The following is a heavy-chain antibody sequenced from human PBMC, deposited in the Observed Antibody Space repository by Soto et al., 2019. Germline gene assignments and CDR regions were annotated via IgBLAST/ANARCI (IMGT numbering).Heavy chain of an antibody. CDR2: IIPIFGTA. V-gene: IGHV1-69*13. D-gene: IGHD6-13*01. J-gene: IGHJ6*02. CDR3: ARLIAAAGIPKNYGMDV. CDR1: GGTFSSYA. Sequence: ASVKVSCKASGGTFSSYAISWVRQAPGQGLEWMGGIIPIFGTANYAQKFQGRVTITADESTSTAYMELSSLRSEDTAVYYCARLIAAAGIPKNYGMDVWGQGTTVTVSS.